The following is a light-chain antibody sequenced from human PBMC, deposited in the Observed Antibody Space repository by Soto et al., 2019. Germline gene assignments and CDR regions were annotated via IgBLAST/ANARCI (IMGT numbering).Light chain of an antibody. Sequence: LTQSAATLPLTTGARPALSRGSSESVSSTQLAWYQQKPGLAPRLLIYDASSRASGIPERFSGSGSGTGFSLTISSLEPEDSAVYYCQQYGSSPITCGQGTRLAIK. CDR1: ESVSSTQ. CDR2: DAS. J-gene: IGKJ5*01. V-gene: IGKV3D-20*01. CDR3: QQYGSSPIT.